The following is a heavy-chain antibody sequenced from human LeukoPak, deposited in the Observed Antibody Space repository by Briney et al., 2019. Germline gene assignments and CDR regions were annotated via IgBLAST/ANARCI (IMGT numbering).Heavy chain of an antibody. CDR3: ARTATVTHRYDWFDP. V-gene: IGHV1-8*02. J-gene: IGHJ5*02. Sequence: GASVKVSCKASGYTFTSYDINWVRQATGQGLEWMGWMNPNSGNTGYAQKFQGRVTMTRNTSISTAYMELSSLRSEDTAVYYCARTATVTHRYDWFDPWGQGTLVTVSS. CDR1: GYTFTSYD. D-gene: IGHD4-17*01. CDR2: MNPNSGNT.